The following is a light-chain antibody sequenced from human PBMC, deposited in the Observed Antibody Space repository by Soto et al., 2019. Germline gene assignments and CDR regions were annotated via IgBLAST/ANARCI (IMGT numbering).Light chain of an antibody. J-gene: IGLJ3*02. CDR1: SSDVGAYNY. Sequence: QSALTQPPSASGSPGQSVTISCTGTSSDVGAYNYVSWYQHHPGKAPKLMIYEVSKRPSGVPDRFSGSKSGTSASLAISGLRSEDEADYHCAAWDDSLSGPVFGGGTKVTVL. CDR2: EVS. CDR3: AAWDDSLSGPV. V-gene: IGLV2-8*01.